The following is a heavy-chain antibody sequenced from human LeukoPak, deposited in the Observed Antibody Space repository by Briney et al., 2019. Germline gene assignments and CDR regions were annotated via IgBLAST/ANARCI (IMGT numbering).Heavy chain of an antibody. Sequence: ASVKDSCKASGYTFTSYDINWVRQATGQGLEWMGWMNPNSGNTGYAQKFQGRVTMTRNTSISTAYMELSSLRSEDTAVYYCARFNSPGGRWLQHAYYYGMDVWGQGTTVTVSS. CDR2: MNPNSGNT. V-gene: IGHV1-8*01. J-gene: IGHJ6*02. CDR3: ARFNSPGGRWLQHAYYYGMDV. CDR1: GYTFTSYD. D-gene: IGHD5-24*01.